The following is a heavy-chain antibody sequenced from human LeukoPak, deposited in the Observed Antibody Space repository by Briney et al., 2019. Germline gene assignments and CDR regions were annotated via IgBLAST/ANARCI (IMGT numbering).Heavy chain of an antibody. CDR2: INPSGGST. Sequence: ASVKVSCKASGYTFTSYYMHWVRQAPGQGLEWMGIINPSGGSTSYAQKFQGRVTMTTDTSTTTAYMELRSLRSDDTAVYYCARDLYSSSSKEFDYWGQGTLVTVSS. V-gene: IGHV1-46*01. CDR3: ARDLYSSSSKEFDY. J-gene: IGHJ4*02. CDR1: GYTFTSYY. D-gene: IGHD6-6*01.